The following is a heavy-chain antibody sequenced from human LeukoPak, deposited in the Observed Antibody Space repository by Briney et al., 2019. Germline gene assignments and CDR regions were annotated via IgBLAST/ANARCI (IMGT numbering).Heavy chain of an antibody. Sequence: GGSLRLSCTGSGFTFSNYEMNWARQAPGKGLEWVAYVSAGGSTKYYTDSVKGRFSISRDNAKNSLYLQMNSLRAEDTALYYCARDKDKGETARPGVFDVWGQGTMVTVSS. J-gene: IGHJ3*01. D-gene: IGHD1-1*01. CDR2: VSAGGSTK. CDR3: ARDKDKGETARPGVFDV. V-gene: IGHV3-48*03. CDR1: GFTFSNYE.